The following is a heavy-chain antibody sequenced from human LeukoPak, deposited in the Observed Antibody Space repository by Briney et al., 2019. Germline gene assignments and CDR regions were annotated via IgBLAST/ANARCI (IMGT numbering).Heavy chain of an antibody. CDR2: ISSSSSYI. D-gene: IGHD6-19*01. V-gene: IGHV3-21*01. Sequence: GGSLRLSCAASGFTFSSYSMNWVRQAPGKGLEWVSSISSSSSYIYYADSVKGRFTISRDNAKNSLYLQMNSLRAEDTAVYYCARVVAVAWSERRPGYYYMDVWGKGTTVTVSS. CDR1: GFTFSSYS. J-gene: IGHJ6*03. CDR3: ARVVAVAWSERRPGYYYMDV.